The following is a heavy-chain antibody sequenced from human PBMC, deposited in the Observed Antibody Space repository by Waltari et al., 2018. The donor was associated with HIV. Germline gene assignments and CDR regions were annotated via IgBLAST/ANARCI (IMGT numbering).Heavy chain of an antibody. CDR3: ARGSVAAAGIFDY. CDR2: IYTSGST. D-gene: IGHD6-13*01. Sequence: QVQLQESGPGLVKPSQTLSLTCTVSGGSISSGSYYWSWIRQPAGKGLEWIGRIYTSGSTNYNPSLKSRVTISVDTSKNQFSLKLSSVTAADTAVYYCARGSVAAAGIFDYWGQGTLVTVSS. J-gene: IGHJ4*02. CDR1: GGSISSGSYY. V-gene: IGHV4-61*02.